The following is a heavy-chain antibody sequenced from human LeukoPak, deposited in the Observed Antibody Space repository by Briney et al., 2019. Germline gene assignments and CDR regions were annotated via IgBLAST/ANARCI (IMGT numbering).Heavy chain of an antibody. CDR1: GDSISSYY. J-gene: IGHJ5*02. Sequence: SETLSLTCTVSGDSISSYYWTWLRQPPGRGLEWIGYIYTSGSTNFNPSLKSRVTMSVDTSKNQFSLKLSSVTAADTAVYYCARQREDSNWFDPWGQGTLVTVSS. D-gene: IGHD4-11*01. CDR2: IYTSGST. V-gene: IGHV4-4*09. CDR3: ARQREDSNWFDP.